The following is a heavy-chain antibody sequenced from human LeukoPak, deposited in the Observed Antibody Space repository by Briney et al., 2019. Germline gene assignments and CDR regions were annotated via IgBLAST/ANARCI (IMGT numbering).Heavy chain of an antibody. CDR2: INPSGGST. Sequence: ASVKVSCRASGYTFTSYNMHWVRQAPGQGLEWMGIINPSGGSTSYAQKLQGRVTMTRDTSTSTVYMELSSLRSEDTAVYYCARTRDDYTHADYWGQGTLVTVSS. CDR1: GYTFTSYN. V-gene: IGHV1-46*01. CDR3: ARTRDDYTHADY. D-gene: IGHD5-24*01. J-gene: IGHJ4*02.